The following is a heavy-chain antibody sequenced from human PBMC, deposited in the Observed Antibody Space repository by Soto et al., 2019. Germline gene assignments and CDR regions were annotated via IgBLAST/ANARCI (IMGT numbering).Heavy chain of an antibody. Sequence: ASVKVSSKAPRDTFTSKAIHSVHQAPGQRLEWMGWINDGNGNTRYSQKFQGRVTITRDTSASTAYMELSSLRSEDTDVYYCARGRYCSGGNCYGMDVWGQGTMVTVSS. J-gene: IGHJ6*02. V-gene: IGHV1-3*01. CDR2: INDGNGNT. D-gene: IGHD2-15*01. CDR1: RDTFTSKA. CDR3: ARGRYCSGGNCYGMDV.